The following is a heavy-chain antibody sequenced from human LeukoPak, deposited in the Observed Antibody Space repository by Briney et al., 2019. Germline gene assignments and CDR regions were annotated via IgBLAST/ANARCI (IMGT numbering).Heavy chain of an antibody. Sequence: SQTLSLTCTVSGGSISSGDYYWSWIRQPPGKGLEWIGYIYYSGSTYYNPSLKSRVTISVDTSKNQFSLKLSSVAAADTAVYYCARDLLSYPDAFDIWGQGTMVTVSS. D-gene: IGHD1-26*01. CDR3: ARDLLSYPDAFDI. J-gene: IGHJ3*02. CDR1: GGSISSGDYY. CDR2: IYYSGST. V-gene: IGHV4-30-4*08.